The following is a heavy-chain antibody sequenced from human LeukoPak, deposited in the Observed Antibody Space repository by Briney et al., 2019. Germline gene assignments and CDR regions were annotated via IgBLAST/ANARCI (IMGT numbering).Heavy chain of an antibody. V-gene: IGHV3-7*03. CDR1: GFTFSSIW. J-gene: IGHJ4*02. CDR3: VREGSSWGYYFDY. Sequence: PGGSLRLSCAASGFTFSSIWMTWVRQAPGKGLEWVANIKEDESEEYYVDSVKGRFTISRDNAKNSLYLQMNSLRAEDTAVYYCVREGSSWGYYFDYWGQGTLVTVSS. D-gene: IGHD6-13*01. CDR2: IKEDESEE.